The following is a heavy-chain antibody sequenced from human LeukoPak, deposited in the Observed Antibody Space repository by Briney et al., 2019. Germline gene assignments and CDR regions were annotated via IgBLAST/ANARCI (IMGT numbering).Heavy chain of an antibody. CDR2: INPNSGDT. CDR3: AREVSVSGFYFKGWFDT. V-gene: IGHV1-2*02. D-gene: IGHD3-10*01. Sequence: ASVKVSCKPSGGTFSSYAISWVRQAPGQGLEWMGWINPNSGDTNYAQKFQGRVTMTSDTSISTAYMELSRLTSDDTAVYFCAREVSVSGFYFKGWFDTWGQGTLVTVSS. J-gene: IGHJ5*02. CDR1: GGTFSSYA.